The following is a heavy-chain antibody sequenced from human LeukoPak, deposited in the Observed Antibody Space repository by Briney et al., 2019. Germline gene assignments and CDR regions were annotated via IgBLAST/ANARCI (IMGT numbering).Heavy chain of an antibody. V-gene: IGHV6-1*01. CDR3: AREPLLWFGEPTTPNWFDP. CDR2: TYYRSKWYN. Sequence: SQTLSLTCAISGDSVSSSSAAWNWIRQSPSRGLEWLGRTYYRSKWYNDYAVSVKSRITINPDTSKNQFSLQLNSVTPEDTAVYYCAREPLLWFGEPTTPNWFDPWGQGTLVTVSS. CDR1: GDSVSSSSAA. J-gene: IGHJ5*02. D-gene: IGHD3-10*01.